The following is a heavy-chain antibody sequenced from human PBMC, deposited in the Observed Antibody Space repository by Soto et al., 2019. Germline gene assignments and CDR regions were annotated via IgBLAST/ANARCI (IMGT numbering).Heavy chain of an antibody. Sequence: SVKVSCKASGGTFSSYAISWVRQAPGQGLEWMGGIIPIFGTANYAQKFQGRVTITAGKSTSTAYMELSSLRSEDTAVYYCARVEYSGSDLVYYYYGMDVWGQGTTVTVSS. D-gene: IGHD5-12*01. J-gene: IGHJ6*02. V-gene: IGHV1-69*06. CDR1: GGTFSSYA. CDR3: ARVEYSGSDLVYYYYGMDV. CDR2: IIPIFGTA.